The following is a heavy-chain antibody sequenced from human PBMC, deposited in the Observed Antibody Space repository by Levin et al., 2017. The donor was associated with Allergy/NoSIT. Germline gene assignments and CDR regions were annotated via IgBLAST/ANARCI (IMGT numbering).Heavy chain of an antibody. CDR1: GLTFSTSG. CDR3: ARDRGLRDLDQ. J-gene: IGHJ4*02. V-gene: IGHV3-33*01. D-gene: IGHD3-16*01. CDR2: IWSDGNGQ. Sequence: GGSLRLSCVVSGLTFSTSGMHWVRQAPGKGLEWVAMIWSDGNGQHYADSVKGRFTISRDNSKNTLYLEMNSLRVEDTAVYYCARDRGLRDLDQWGQGTLVTVSS.